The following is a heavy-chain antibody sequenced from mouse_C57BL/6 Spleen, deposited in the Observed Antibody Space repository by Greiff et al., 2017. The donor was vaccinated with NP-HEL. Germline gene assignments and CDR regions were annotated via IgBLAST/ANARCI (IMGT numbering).Heavy chain of an antibody. Sequence: QVQLQQSGPELVKPGASVKLSCKASGYTFTSYDINWVKQRPGQGLEWIGWIYPRDGSTKYNEKFKGKATLTVDTSSSTAYMDLHSLTSEDSAVYFCARRGIYYDYAWFAYWGQGTLVTVSA. CDR1: GYTFTSYD. CDR3: ARRGIYYDYAWFAY. D-gene: IGHD2-4*01. V-gene: IGHV1-85*01. J-gene: IGHJ3*01. CDR2: IYPRDGST.